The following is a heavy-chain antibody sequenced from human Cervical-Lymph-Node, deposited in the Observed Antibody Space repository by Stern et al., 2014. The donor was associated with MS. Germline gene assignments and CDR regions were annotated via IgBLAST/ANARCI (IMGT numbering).Heavy chain of an antibody. CDR1: GYTFTNYW. CDR3: ARPLMGQWLVYAFDI. CDR2: IFPGYSDA. V-gene: IGHV5-51*01. J-gene: IGHJ3*02. D-gene: IGHD6-19*01. Sequence: EVQLVESGAEVKKPGESLKISCKASGYTFTNYWIGWVRQMPGKGLEWMGLIFPGYSDATYSPSFQGQVTISADTSISTAYLQWSSLKASDTAMYYCARPLMGQWLVYAFDIWGQGTMVSVSS.